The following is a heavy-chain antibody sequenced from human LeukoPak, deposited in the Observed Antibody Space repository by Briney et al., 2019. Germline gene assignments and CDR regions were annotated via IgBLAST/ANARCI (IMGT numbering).Heavy chain of an antibody. J-gene: IGHJ4*02. V-gene: IGHV4-59*01. CDR1: SGSITSYH. CDR3: AGAPNQHYFDY. CDR2: IYYTGTA. Sequence: SGTLSLTCTVSSGSITSYHWKWIRQSPGKGLEYIGHIYYTGTADYNPPLKSGVTMSLDTSNNQFYLRLMSVTASDTAVYFCAGAPNQHYFDYWGQGTLVAVSS.